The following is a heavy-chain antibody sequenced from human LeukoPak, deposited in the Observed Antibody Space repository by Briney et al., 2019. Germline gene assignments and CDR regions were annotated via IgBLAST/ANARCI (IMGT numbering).Heavy chain of an antibody. Sequence: AGGSLRLSCAASGFTVSSNYMSWVRQAPGKGLEWVSVIYSGGSTYYADSVKGRFTISRDNSKNTLYLQMNSLRAEDTAVYYCAKPPGSQNWKSYWGQGTLVTVAS. D-gene: IGHD1-1*01. CDR2: IYSGGST. J-gene: IGHJ4*02. CDR3: AKPPGSQNWKSY. V-gene: IGHV3-66*04. CDR1: GFTVSSNY.